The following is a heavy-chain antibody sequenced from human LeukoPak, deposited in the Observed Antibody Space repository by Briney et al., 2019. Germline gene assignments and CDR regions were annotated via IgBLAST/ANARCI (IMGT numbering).Heavy chain of an antibody. J-gene: IGHJ4*02. CDR2: ISSGSGTI. V-gene: IGHV3-48*02. Sequence: QPGRSLRLSCAASGFTFSSHSMNWVRQAPGKGLEWVSYISSGSGTIYYADSVKGRFTIARDDAKNSLYLQMSSLRDEDTAVYYCAREAIKDYWGQGTLVTVSS. CDR3: AREAIKDY. CDR1: GFTFSSHS.